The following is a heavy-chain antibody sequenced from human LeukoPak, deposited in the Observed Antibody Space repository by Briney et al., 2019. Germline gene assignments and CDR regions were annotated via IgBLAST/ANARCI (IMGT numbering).Heavy chain of an antibody. J-gene: IGHJ5*02. D-gene: IGHD2-2*01. Sequence: SETLSLTCTVSGGSISSYYWSWIRQPPRKGLEWIGEINHSGSTNYNPSLKSRVTISVDTSKNQFSLKLSSVTAADTAVYYCARVECSSTSCYLTHNWFDPWGQGTLVTVSS. CDR1: GGSISSYY. CDR3: ARVECSSTSCYLTHNWFDP. CDR2: INHSGST. V-gene: IGHV4-34*01.